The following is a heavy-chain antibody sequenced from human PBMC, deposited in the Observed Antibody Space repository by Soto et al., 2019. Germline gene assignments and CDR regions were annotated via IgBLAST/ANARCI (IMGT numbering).Heavy chain of an antibody. V-gene: IGHV3-21*01. CDR3: AREEGEAVVTSIPFDY. J-gene: IGHJ4*02. D-gene: IGHD2-21*02. CDR2: ITGSSSYI. Sequence: DVQLVESGGGLVKPGGSLRLSCAASGFTFSSYSMNWVRQAPGKGLEWVSSITGSSSYIFYADSVKGRFTISRDNAKNXLYLQMNSLRAEDTAVYYCAREEGEAVVTSIPFDYWGQGTLVTVSS. CDR1: GFTFSSYS.